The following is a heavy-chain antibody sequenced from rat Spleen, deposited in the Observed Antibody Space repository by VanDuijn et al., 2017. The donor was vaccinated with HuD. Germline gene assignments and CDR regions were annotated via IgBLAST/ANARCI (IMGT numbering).Heavy chain of an antibody. Sequence: EVKLVESGGGLVQPGRSLKLPCAAPGFNFNDYWMGWVRQASGQGLDWFADIHKDSRTIKYSPSLKDKFPISRDNAKHTMALQRSNLGSEDTDTNYCITERLGVEGWGQGVMVTVSS. CDR3: ITERLGVEG. CDR2: IHKDSRTI. D-gene: IGHD1-11*01. CDR1: GFNFNDYW. V-gene: IGHV4-2*01. J-gene: IGHJ2*01.